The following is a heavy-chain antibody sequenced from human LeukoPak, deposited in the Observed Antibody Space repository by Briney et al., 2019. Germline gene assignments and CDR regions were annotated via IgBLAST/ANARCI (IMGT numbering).Heavy chain of an antibody. CDR1: GGTFSDYA. CDR2: INPNSGGT. CDR3: ARDRVVVAASFRFDP. D-gene: IGHD2-15*01. J-gene: IGHJ5*02. V-gene: IGHV1-2*02. Sequence: ASVKVSCKASGGTFSDYALNWVRQAPGQGLEWMGWINPNSGGTNYAQKFQGRVTMTRDTSISTAYMELSRLRSDDTAVYYCARDRVVVAASFRFDPWGQGTLVTVSS.